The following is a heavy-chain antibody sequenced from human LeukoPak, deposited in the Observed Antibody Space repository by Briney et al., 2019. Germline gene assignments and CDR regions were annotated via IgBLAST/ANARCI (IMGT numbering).Heavy chain of an antibody. CDR1: GGSFSGYY. V-gene: IGHV4-34*01. CDR3: ARAPPYCSGGSCSLDY. Sequence: SETLSLTCAVYGGSFSGYYWSWIRQPPGKGLEWIGEVNHSGSTNYNPSLKSRVTISVDTSKNQFSLKLSSVTAADTAVYYCARAPPYCSGGSCSLDYWGQGTLVTVSS. D-gene: IGHD2-15*01. J-gene: IGHJ4*02. CDR2: VNHSGST.